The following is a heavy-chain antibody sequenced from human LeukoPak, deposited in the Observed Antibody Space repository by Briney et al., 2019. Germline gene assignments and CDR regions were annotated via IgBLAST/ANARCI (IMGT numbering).Heavy chain of an antibody. D-gene: IGHD3-22*01. V-gene: IGHV1-2*02. J-gene: IGHJ4*02. CDR2: LNPNSGDT. CDR1: GYTFTSYG. Sequence: ASVKVSCKASGYTFTSYGIIWVRQAPGQGLEWMGWLNPNSGDTNYAQKFQGRVTMTRDTAISTAYMELSRLRSDDTAVYYCARDERYDSSGYPFDYWGQGTLVSVSS. CDR3: ARDERYDSSGYPFDY.